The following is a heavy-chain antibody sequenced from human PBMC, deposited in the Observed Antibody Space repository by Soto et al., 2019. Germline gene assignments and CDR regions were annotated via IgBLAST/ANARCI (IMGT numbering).Heavy chain of an antibody. Sequence: QVQLVQSGAEVKKPGASVKVSCKASGYTFTSYGISWVRQAPGQGLEWMGWISAYNGNTNYAQKLQGRVTMTTDTATSTAYMELRSLRSDDTAVYYCARDSITFGGVIAPPVGWGYWGQGTLVTVSS. V-gene: IGHV1-18*01. CDR3: ARDSITFGGVIAPPVGWGY. J-gene: IGHJ4*02. CDR2: ISAYNGNT. D-gene: IGHD3-16*02. CDR1: GYTFTSYG.